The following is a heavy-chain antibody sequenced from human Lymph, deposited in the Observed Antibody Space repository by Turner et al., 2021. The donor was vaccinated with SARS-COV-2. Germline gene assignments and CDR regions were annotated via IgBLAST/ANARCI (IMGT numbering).Heavy chain of an antibody. CDR2: IIPMFGTA. Sequence: QVQLVQSGAEVQKPGSSVKVSCKASGGTFSSHVISWVRQAPGQGLEWMGGIIPMFGTANYAQKFQGRVTITADESTSTAYMELTSLRSEDTAVYYCARVGSSVVPYYYYGMDVWGRGTTVTVSS. V-gene: IGHV1-69*01. J-gene: IGHJ6*02. CDR3: ARVGSSVVPYYYYGMDV. D-gene: IGHD3-22*01. CDR1: GGTFSSHV.